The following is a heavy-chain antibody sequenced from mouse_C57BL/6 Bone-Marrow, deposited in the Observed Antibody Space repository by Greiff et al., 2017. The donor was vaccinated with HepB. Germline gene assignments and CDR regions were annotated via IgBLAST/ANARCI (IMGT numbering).Heavy chain of an antibody. CDR2: IRNKANGYTT. CDR3: ARPYSNYVAWFAY. D-gene: IGHD2-5*01. CDR1: GFTFTDYY. J-gene: IGHJ3*01. V-gene: IGHV7-3*01. Sequence: EVQLVESGGGLVQPGGSLSLSCAASGFTFTDYYMSWVRQPPGKALEWLGFIRNKANGYTTEYSASVKGRFTISRDNSKSILYLHMNALRAEDSATYYCARPYSNYVAWFAYWGQGTLVTVSA.